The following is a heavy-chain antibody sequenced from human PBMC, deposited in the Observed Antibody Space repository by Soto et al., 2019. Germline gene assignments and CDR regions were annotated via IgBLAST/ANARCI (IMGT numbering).Heavy chain of an antibody. D-gene: IGHD2-8*01. CDR2: INAGNGNT. Sequence: ASVKVSCKASGYTFTNYAVHWVRQAPGQRLEWMGWINAGNGNTRYSQKFQGRVTMTTDTSTSTAYMELRSLRSDDTAVYYCAREWCTNGVCYFDPWGQGTLVTVSS. V-gene: IGHV1-3*01. CDR3: AREWCTNGVCYFDP. J-gene: IGHJ5*02. CDR1: GYTFTNYA.